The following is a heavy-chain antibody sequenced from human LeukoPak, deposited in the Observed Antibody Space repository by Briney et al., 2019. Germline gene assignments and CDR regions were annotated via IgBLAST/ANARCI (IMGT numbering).Heavy chain of an antibody. V-gene: IGHV4-34*01. CDR3: ARMGLRYYYYYMDV. CDR2: INHSGST. CDR1: GGSFSGYY. Sequence: SETLSLTCAVYGGSFSGYYWSWIRQPPGKGLKWIGEINHSGSTNYNPSLKSRVTISVDTSKNQFSLKLSSVTAADTAVYYCARMGLRYYYYYMDVWGKGTTVTVSS. J-gene: IGHJ6*03. D-gene: IGHD5-12*01.